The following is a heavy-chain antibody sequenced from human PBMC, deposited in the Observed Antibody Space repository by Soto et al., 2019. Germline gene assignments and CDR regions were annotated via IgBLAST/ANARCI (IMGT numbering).Heavy chain of an antibody. CDR3: ARGGIQLSYAFDY. CDR2: IYTSGST. CDR1: GTSVSNYY. V-gene: IGHV4-4*07. Sequence: LSLTCSVSGTSVSNYYWSWIRQPAGKGLEHIGRIYTSGSTSYNPSLKSRVTMSMDTSQTQIYLNLTSVTAADTAVYYCARGGIQLSYAFDYWGQGIQVTVSS. D-gene: IGHD5-18*01. J-gene: IGHJ4*02.